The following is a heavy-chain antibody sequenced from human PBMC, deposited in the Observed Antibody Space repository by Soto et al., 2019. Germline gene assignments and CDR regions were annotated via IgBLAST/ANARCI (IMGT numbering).Heavy chain of an antibody. CDR3: ARGGIQLSYAFDY. CDR2: IYTSGST. CDR1: GTSVSNYY. V-gene: IGHV4-4*07. Sequence: LSLTCSVSGTSVSNYYWSWIRQPAGKGLEHIGRIYTSGSTSYNPSLKSRVTMSMDTSQTQIYLNLTSVTAADTAVYYCARGGIQLSYAFDYWGQGIQVTVSS. D-gene: IGHD5-18*01. J-gene: IGHJ4*02.